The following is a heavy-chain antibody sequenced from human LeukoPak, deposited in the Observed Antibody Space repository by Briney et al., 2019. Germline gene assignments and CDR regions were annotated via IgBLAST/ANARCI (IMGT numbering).Heavy chain of an antibody. D-gene: IGHD3-10*01. CDR3: ARDGILVRGVTTFDS. CDR1: GGSISSGSYY. V-gene: IGHV4-61*02. Sequence: SETLSLTCTVSGGSISSGSYYWSWIRQPAGKGLEWIGRIDTSGSTNYNPSLKSRVTISVDTSKNQFSLKLSSVTAADTAVYYCARDGILVRGVTTFDSWGQGTLVTVSS. J-gene: IGHJ4*02. CDR2: IDTSGST.